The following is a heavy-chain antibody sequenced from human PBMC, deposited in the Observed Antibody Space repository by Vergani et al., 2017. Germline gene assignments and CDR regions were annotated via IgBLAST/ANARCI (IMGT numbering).Heavy chain of an antibody. CDR3: ARAGYYDFWSGYSNTYYYYYMDV. V-gene: IGHV4-59*01. Sequence: QVQLQESGPGLVKPSETLSLTCTVSGGSISSYYWSWIRQPPGKGLEWIGYIYYSGSTNYNPSLKSRVTISVDTSKNQFSLKLSSVTAADTAVYYCARAGYYDFWSGYSNTYYYYYMDVWGKGTTVTVSS. CDR1: GGSISSYY. D-gene: IGHD3-3*01. CDR2: IYYSGST. J-gene: IGHJ6*03.